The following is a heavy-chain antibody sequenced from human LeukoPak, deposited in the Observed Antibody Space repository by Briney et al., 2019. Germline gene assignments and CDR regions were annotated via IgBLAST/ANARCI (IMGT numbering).Heavy chain of an antibody. Sequence: PGGPLRLSCAASGFTFSNYGMHWVRQAPGKGLEWVAVIWYDGSNIYYADSVKGRFTISRDNSKNTLYLQMDSLRAEDTAIYYCASDHGAYWGQGTLVTVSS. D-gene: IGHD1-26*01. CDR2: IWYDGSNI. J-gene: IGHJ4*02. CDR3: ASDHGAY. V-gene: IGHV3-33*01. CDR1: GFTFSNYG.